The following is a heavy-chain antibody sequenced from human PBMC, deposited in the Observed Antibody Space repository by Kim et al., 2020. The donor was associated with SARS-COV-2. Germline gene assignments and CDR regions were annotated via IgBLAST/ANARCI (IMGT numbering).Heavy chain of an antibody. D-gene: IGHD3-10*01. V-gene: IGHV3-23*01. CDR3: AKEGRVAREFY. J-gene: IGHJ4*02. Sequence: TYAADSVKGRFTISIDNSKNTLYLQMNSLGDEDTAVYYCAKEGRVAREFYWGQGTLVTVSS. CDR2: T.